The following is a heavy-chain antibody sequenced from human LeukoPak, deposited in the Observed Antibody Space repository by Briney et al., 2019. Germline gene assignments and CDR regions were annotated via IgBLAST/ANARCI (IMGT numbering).Heavy chain of an antibody. J-gene: IGHJ5*02. Sequence: ASVKVSCKASGYTFTSYGISWVRQAPGQGLEWMGWISAYNGNTNYAQKLQGRVTMTTDTSTSTAYMELRSLRSDDTAVYYCARDRIAVVVAAPGTFDPWGQGTLVTDSS. CDR2: ISAYNGNT. CDR1: GYTFTSYG. V-gene: IGHV1-18*01. CDR3: ARDRIAVVVAAPGTFDP. D-gene: IGHD2-15*01.